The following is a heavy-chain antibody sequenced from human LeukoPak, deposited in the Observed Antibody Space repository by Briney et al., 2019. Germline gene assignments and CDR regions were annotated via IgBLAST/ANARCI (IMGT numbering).Heavy chain of an antibody. CDR1: GGSISSYY. CDR3: ARDFLHSFKGGWFDP. Sequence: SETLSLTCAVSGGSISSYYWSWIRQPAGKGLEWIGRIYTSGSTNYNPSLKSRVTMSVDTSKNQFSLKLSSVTAADTAVYYCARDFLHSFKGGWFDPWGQGTLVTVSS. CDR2: IYTSGST. V-gene: IGHV4-4*07. D-gene: IGHD2-15*01. J-gene: IGHJ5*02.